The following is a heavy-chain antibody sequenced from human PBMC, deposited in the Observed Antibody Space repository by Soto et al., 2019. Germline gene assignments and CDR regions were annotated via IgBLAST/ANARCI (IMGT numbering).Heavy chain of an antibody. CDR1: GYTFTSYA. J-gene: IGHJ6*02. CDR2: INAGNGNT. D-gene: IGHD4-4*01. V-gene: IGHV1-3*01. Sequence: ASAKVSCKASGYTFTSYAMHWVRQAPGQRLEWMGWINAGNGNTKYSQKFQGRVTITRDTSASTAYMELSSLRSEDTAVYYCARDQAFYYSNYVYYYYGMDVWGQGTTVTVSS. CDR3: ARDQAFYYSNYVYYYYGMDV.